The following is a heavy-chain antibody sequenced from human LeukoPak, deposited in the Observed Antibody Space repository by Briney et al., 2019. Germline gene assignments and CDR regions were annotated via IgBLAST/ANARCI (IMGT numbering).Heavy chain of an antibody. D-gene: IGHD2-2*01. Sequence: PSETLSLTCAVSSYSVSSGYHWGWIRQPPGKGLEWIGSIYQSGSTYYNPSLKSRVTISVDTSKNQFSLKLSSVTAADTAVYYCARPDPIRHCSSTSCPFDYWGQGTLVTVSS. V-gene: IGHV4-38-2*01. CDR3: ARPDPIRHCSSTSCPFDY. CDR1: SYSVSSGYH. CDR2: IYQSGST. J-gene: IGHJ4*02.